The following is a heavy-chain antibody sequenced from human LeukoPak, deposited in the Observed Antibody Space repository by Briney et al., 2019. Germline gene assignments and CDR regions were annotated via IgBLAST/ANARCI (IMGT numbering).Heavy chain of an antibody. D-gene: IGHD6-6*01. CDR2: INLSVST. CDR3: ASLTRYSSSSILDYYYYGMDV. J-gene: IGHJ6*02. Sequence: PSESLSLTCAVYGGSFSGYYWSWIRQPPGKGLEWIGEINLSVSTNDNPSLKSRVTISVDTSKNQFSRKLSSVTAADTAVYYCASLTRYSSSSILDYYYYGMDVWGQGTTVTVSS. V-gene: IGHV4-34*01. CDR1: GGSFSGYY.